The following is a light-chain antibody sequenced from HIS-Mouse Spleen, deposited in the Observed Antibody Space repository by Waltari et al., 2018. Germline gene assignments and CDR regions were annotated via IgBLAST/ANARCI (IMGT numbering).Light chain of an antibody. CDR1: ALPTKY. CDR2: EDS. CDR3: YSTDSSGNHRV. V-gene: IGLV3-10*01. Sequence: SYELTQPPSVSVSPGQTARITCSGDALPTKYAYWYQQKSGQAPVLVIYEDSKRPSGVPGGFSAASSGRMATLTISGAQVEDEADYYCYSTDSSGNHRVFGGGTKLTVL. J-gene: IGLJ2*01.